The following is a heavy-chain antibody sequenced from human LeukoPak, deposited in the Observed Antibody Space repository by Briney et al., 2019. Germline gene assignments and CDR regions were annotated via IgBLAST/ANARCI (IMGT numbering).Heavy chain of an antibody. CDR2: ISGSGGST. CDR1: GFTFSSYA. J-gene: IGHJ6*03. V-gene: IGHV3-23*01. CDR3: AKGQTALYYYYYMDV. Sequence: GGSLRLSCAASGFTFSSYAMSWVRQAPGKGLEWVSAISGSGGSTYYADSVKGRSTISRDNSKNTLYLQMNSLRAEDTAVYYCAKGQTALYYYYYMDVWGKGTTVTVSS.